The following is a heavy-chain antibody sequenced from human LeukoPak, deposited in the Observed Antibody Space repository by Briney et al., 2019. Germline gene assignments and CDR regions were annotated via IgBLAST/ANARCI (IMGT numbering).Heavy chain of an antibody. J-gene: IGHJ4*02. Sequence: SETLSLTCAVYGGSFSGYYWSWIRQPPGKGLEWIGEINHSGSTNYNPSLKSRVTISVDTSKNQFSLKLSSVTAADTAVYYCAGERIDYDSSGYYTYYFDYWGQGTLVTVSS. CDR3: AGERIDYDSSGYYTYYFDY. D-gene: IGHD3-22*01. CDR2: INHSGST. CDR1: GGSFSGYY. V-gene: IGHV4-34*01.